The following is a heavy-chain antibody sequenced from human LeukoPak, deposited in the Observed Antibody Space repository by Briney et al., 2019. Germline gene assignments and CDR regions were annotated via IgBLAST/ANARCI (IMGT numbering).Heavy chain of an antibody. J-gene: IGHJ3*02. CDR2: IYTSGST. Sequence: PSETLSLTCTVSGGSISSNTYYWSWIRQPAGKGLEWIGRIYTSGSTNYNPSLKSRVTISVDTSKNQFSLKLSSVTAADTAVYYCARDRHYYSSSGYYFKFERNPNDAFDIWGQGTMVTVSS. CDR1: GGSISSNTYY. CDR3: ARDRHYYSSSGYYFKFERNPNDAFDI. D-gene: IGHD3-22*01. V-gene: IGHV4-61*02.